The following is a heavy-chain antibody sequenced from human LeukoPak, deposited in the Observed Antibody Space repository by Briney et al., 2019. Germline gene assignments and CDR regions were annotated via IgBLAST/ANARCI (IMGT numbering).Heavy chain of an antibody. V-gene: IGHV1-2*02. Sequence: ASVKVSCKASGYTFTGYYMHWVRQAPGQGLEWMGWINPNSGGTNYAQKLQGRVTMTTDTSTSTAYMELRSLRSDDTAVYYCARELSSGRYGGRFDPWGQGTLVTVSS. D-gene: IGHD6-19*01. CDR1: GYTFTGYY. CDR3: ARELSSGRYGGRFDP. CDR2: INPNSGGT. J-gene: IGHJ5*02.